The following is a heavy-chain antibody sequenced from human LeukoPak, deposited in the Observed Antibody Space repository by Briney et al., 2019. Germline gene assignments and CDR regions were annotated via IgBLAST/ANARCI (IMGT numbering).Heavy chain of an antibody. J-gene: IGHJ6*02. CDR2: IIPLFGTA. D-gene: IGHD3-3*01. CDR3: ARPTIFGVVKYSYYGMDV. Sequence: SVKVSCKASGGTFTSYAISWVRQAPGQGLEWMGGIIPLFGTANYAQKFQGRVTITADESTSTAYMELSSLRSEDTAVYYCARPTIFGVVKYSYYGMDVWGQGTTVTVSS. V-gene: IGHV1-69*13. CDR1: GGTFTSYA.